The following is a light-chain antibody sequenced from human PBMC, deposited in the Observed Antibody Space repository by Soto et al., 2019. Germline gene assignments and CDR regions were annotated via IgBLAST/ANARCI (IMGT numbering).Light chain of an antibody. J-gene: IGKJ3*01. CDR3: QHYDNLPRT. Sequence: DIQMTQSPSSLSASVGDRVTITCQASQDISNYLNWYQQKPGKAPKLLIYDASNLETGSTSRFSGSGSGTDFTVTISSLQTEARATHYCQHYDNLPRTCGPGTKVDIK. CDR2: DAS. CDR1: QDISNY. V-gene: IGKV1-33*01.